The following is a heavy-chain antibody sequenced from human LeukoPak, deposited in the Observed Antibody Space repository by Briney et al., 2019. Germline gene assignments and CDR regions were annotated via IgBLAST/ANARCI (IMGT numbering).Heavy chain of an antibody. CDR1: GGSISSHVYY. V-gene: IGHV4-39*07. CDR3: ARVNVWDYGDYISNAFDI. CDR2: IYYSGST. Sequence: PSETLSLTCTVSGGSISSHVYYWGWIRQPPGKGLEWIGNIYYSGSTYYNPSLKSRVTISVDTSKNQFSLKLRSVTAADTAVYYCARVNVWDYGDYISNAFDIWGQGTMVTVSP. D-gene: IGHD4-17*01. J-gene: IGHJ3*02.